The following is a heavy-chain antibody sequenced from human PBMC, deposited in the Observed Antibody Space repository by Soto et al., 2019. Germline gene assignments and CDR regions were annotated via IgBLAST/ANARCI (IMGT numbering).Heavy chain of an antibody. CDR1: GFIFSSFA. J-gene: IGHJ4*02. CDR2: ISTSGGGT. CDR3: AKRVPYYFDF. Sequence: EVQLLESGGGLVQPGGSLRLSCAASGFIFSSFAMSWVRQTPGKGLEWVSTISTSGGGTYYADSVKGRFTISRDNSKNTLYLQMNSLRVEDTAVYYCAKRVPYYFDFWGQGTLVTVSS. V-gene: IGHV3-23*01.